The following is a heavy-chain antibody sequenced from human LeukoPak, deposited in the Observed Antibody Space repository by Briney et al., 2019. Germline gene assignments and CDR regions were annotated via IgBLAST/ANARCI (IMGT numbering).Heavy chain of an antibody. J-gene: IGHJ4*02. V-gene: IGHV4-38-2*02. CDR2: IYHSGST. CDR1: GYSINSGYY. Sequence: SETLSLTCSVSGYSINSGYYWGWIRQPPGKGLEWIGSIYHSGSTYYNPSLKSRVTISVDTSKNQFSLKLSSVTAADTAVYYCARDQSRYGFRGNFDYWGQGTLVTVSS. CDR3: ARDQSRYGFRGNFDY. D-gene: IGHD3-10*01.